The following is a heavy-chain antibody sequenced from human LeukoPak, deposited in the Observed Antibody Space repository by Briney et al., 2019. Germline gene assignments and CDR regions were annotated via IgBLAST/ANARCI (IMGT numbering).Heavy chain of an antibody. Sequence: SVKVSCKASGGTFSSYAISWVRQAPGQGLEWMGGIIPIFGTANYAQKLQGRVTMTTDTSTSTAYMELRRLRSDDTAVYYCAREATYGDYEDAFDIWGQGTMVTVSS. CDR1: GGTFSSYA. CDR3: AREATYGDYEDAFDI. V-gene: IGHV1-69*05. CDR2: IIPIFGTA. J-gene: IGHJ3*02. D-gene: IGHD4-17*01.